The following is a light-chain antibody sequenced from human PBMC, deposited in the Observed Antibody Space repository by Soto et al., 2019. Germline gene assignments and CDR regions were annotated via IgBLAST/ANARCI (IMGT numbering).Light chain of an antibody. CDR3: ISYAGITGFSYV. J-gene: IGLJ1*01. Sequence: QSALTQPASVSGSPGQSITISCTGTSSDVGSYKYVSWYQHYPGKAPKLIIYEVSNRPSGVSDRFSGSKSGNTASLTISALQAQAEADYYCISYAGITGFSYVFGSGTKVTVL. CDR1: SSDVGSYKY. CDR2: EVS. V-gene: IGLV2-23*02.